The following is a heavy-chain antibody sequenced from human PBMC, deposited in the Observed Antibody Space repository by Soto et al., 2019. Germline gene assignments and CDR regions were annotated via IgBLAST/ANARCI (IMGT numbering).Heavy chain of an antibody. D-gene: IGHD6-19*01. Sequence: SETLSLTCAVYGGSFSGYYWSWIRQAPGKGLEWIGEINHSGSTNYNPSLKSRVTISVGTSKNQFSLKLSSVTAADTAVYYCARGSSGWTNFDYWGQGTLVTVSS. CDR1: GGSFSGYY. V-gene: IGHV4-34*01. J-gene: IGHJ4*02. CDR2: INHSGST. CDR3: ARGSSGWTNFDY.